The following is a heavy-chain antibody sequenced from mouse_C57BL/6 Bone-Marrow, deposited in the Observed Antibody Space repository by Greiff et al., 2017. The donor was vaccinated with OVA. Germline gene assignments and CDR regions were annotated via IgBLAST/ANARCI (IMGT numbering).Heavy chain of an antibody. CDR2: IEPSDSYT. Sequence: QVHVKQPGAELVMPGASVKLSCKASGYTFTSYWMHWVKQRPGQGLEWIGEIEPSDSYTNYNQKFKGKSTLTGDKSSSTASLQLSSLTSESSAIYYWARENDGYYGAWFAYWGQGTLVTVSA. CDR1: GYTFTSYW. V-gene: IGHV1-69*01. D-gene: IGHD2-3*01. J-gene: IGHJ3*01. CDR3: ARENDGYYGAWFAY.